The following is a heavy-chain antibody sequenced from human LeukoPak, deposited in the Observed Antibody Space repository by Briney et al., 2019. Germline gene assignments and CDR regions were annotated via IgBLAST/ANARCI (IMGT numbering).Heavy chain of an antibody. CDR1: GGSISSGYY. Sequence: MTSETLSLTCAVSGGSISSGYYWGWIRQSPGKGLERIGSIYHSGSTYYNPSLKTRVTISVDTSKNQFSLKLSSVTAADTAVYYCAKSRSGAGLFDSWGQGTLVTVPS. D-gene: IGHD6-13*01. J-gene: IGHJ4*02. CDR2: IYHSGST. CDR3: AKSRSGAGLFDS. V-gene: IGHV4-38-2*01.